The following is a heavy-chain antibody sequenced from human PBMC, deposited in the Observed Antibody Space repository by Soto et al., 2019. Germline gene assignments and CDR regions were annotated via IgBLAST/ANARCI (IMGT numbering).Heavy chain of an antibody. Sequence: QPLSLPFSISGDTVSTNTAACNWIRQSPSRGLEWLGRIYYKSRWYNDYSESLKSRIAIIPDTSRNQFSLQLNSVIPEDTAVYYCARDWGYDPDPTYYYGMDVWGQGTKVTVSS. CDR3: ARDWGYDPDPTYYYGMDV. CDR1: GDTVSTNTAA. CDR2: IYYKSRWYN. V-gene: IGHV6-1*01. J-gene: IGHJ6*02. D-gene: IGHD5-12*01.